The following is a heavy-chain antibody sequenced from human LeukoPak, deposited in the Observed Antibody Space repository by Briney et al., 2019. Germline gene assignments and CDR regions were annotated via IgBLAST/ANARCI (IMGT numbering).Heavy chain of an antibody. CDR2: IYRSGST. CDR1: GGSISSNNW. J-gene: IGHJ6*03. CDR3: ARRKLGYCSSTSCYGGSYYYYYMDV. Sequence: SGTLSLTCAVSGGSISSNNWWSWVRQPPGKGLEWIGEIYRSGSTNYNPSLKSRVTISVDTSKNQFSLKLSSVTAADTAVYYCARRKLGYCSSTSCYGGSYYYYYMDVWGKGTTVTVSS. D-gene: IGHD2-2*01. V-gene: IGHV4-4*02.